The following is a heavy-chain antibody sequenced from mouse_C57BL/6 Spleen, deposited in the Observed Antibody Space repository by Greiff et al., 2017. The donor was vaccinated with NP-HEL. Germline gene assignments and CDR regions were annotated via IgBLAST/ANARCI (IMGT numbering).Heavy chain of an antibody. CDR3: ARSGGRGVFDY. CDR2: IDPSDSET. J-gene: IGHJ2*01. V-gene: IGHV1-52*01. D-gene: IGHD1-1*02. Sequence: QVQLQQPGAELVMPGSSVKLSCKASGYTFTSYWMHWVKQRPIQGLEWIGNIDPSDSETHYNQKFKDKATLTVDKSSSTAYMQLSSLTSEDSAVYYCARSGGRGVFDYWGQGTTLTVSS. CDR1: GYTFTSYW.